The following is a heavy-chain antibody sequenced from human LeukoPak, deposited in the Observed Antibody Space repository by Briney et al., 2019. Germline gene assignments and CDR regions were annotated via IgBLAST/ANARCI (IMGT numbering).Heavy chain of an antibody. D-gene: IGHD3-10*01. CDR2: INPNSGGT. Sequence: GASVKVSCKASGYTFTSYDINWVRQATGQGLEWMGWINPNSGGTNYAQKFQGRVTMTRDTSISTAYMELSRLRSDDTAVYYCAHTMHYYYYGMDVWGQGTTVTVSS. V-gene: IGHV1-2*02. CDR1: GYTFTSYD. CDR3: AHTMHYYYYGMDV. J-gene: IGHJ6*02.